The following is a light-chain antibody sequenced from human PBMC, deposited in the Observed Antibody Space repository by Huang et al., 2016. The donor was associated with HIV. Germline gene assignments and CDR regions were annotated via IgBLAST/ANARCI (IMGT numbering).Light chain of an antibody. Sequence: EIVMTQSPATLSVSPGERATLSCRASQSVSSNFAWYQQNPGQAPRLLIYGASTRATGIPARFSGSGSGTEFTLTISSLQSEDFAVYYCQQYNNWHYTFGQGTKLEIK. J-gene: IGKJ2*01. V-gene: IGKV3-15*01. CDR2: GAS. CDR3: QQYNNWHYT. CDR1: QSVSSN.